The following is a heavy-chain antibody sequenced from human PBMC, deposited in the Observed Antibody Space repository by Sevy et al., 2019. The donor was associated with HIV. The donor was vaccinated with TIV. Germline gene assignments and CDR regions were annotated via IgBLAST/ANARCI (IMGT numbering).Heavy chain of an antibody. CDR1: GYTFTGYY. V-gene: IGHV1-2*06. CDR2: INPNSGGT. D-gene: IGHD6-19*01. J-gene: IGHJ4*02. Sequence: ASVKVSCKASGYTFTGYYMHWVRQAPGQGLEWMGRINPNSGGTNYAQKFQGRVTMTRDTSISTAYMELSRLRSDDTAVYYCAREPGYSSGWVADRHRGDYWGQGTLVTVSS. CDR3: AREPGYSSGWVADRHRGDY.